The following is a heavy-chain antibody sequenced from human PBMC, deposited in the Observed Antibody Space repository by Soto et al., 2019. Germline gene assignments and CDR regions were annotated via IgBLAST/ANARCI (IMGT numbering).Heavy chain of an antibody. CDR1: GFTFSNAW. V-gene: IGHV3-15*01. CDR3: TTDLGTAEYYYDSSGYYFVTNY. J-gene: IGHJ4*02. Sequence: GGSLRLSCAASGFTFSNAWMSWVRQAPGKGLEWVGRIKSKTDGGTTDYAAPVKGRFTISRDDSKNTLYLQMNSLKTEDTAVYYCTTDLGTAEYYYDSSGYYFVTNYWGQGTLVTVSS. D-gene: IGHD3-22*01. CDR2: IKSKTDGGTT.